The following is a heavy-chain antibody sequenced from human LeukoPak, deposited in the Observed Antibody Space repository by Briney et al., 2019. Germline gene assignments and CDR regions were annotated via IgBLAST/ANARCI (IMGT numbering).Heavy chain of an antibody. Sequence: GGSLRLSCAASGFTFSTYAMSWVRQAPGKGLEWVSAISGSGGSTYYADSVKGRFTISRDNPKNTLYLQMNSLKAEDTAVYYCAKGRPITMIVVVTIDFDYWGQGTLATVSS. CDR2: ISGSGGST. V-gene: IGHV3-23*01. CDR1: GFTFSTYA. J-gene: IGHJ4*02. CDR3: AKGRPITMIVVVTIDFDY. D-gene: IGHD3-22*01.